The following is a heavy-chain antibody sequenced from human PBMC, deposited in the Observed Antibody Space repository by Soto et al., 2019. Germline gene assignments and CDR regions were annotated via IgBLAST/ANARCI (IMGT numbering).Heavy chain of an antibody. J-gene: IGHJ5*02. CDR3: AAGYFRSQWAPFDP. CDR1: GYTFTSYG. CDR2: ISAYNGNT. D-gene: IGHD3-3*01. Sequence: QVQLVQSGAEVKKPGASVKVSCKASGYTFTSYGISWVRQAPGQGLEWMGWISAYNGNTNYAQKLQGRVTMTTDTXXGTAYMERRSLRSDDTAVYSCAAGYFRSQWAPFDPWGQGNLVTVSS. V-gene: IGHV1-18*01.